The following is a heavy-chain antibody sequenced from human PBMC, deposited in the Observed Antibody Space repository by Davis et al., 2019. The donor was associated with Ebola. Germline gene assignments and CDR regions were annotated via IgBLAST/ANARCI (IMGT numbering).Heavy chain of an antibody. D-gene: IGHD5-12*01. CDR3: ARSPIQWQYYFDY. V-gene: IGHV3-30*02. CDR1: GFTLNNFG. Sequence: PGGSLRLSCAASGFTLNNFGMHWVRQAPGKGLEWVAFIRYDGTNKYYADSVKGRFTISSDNSNNTLYLHMNSLRAEDTAAYFCARSPIQWQYYFDYWGRGTLVTVSS. J-gene: IGHJ4*02. CDR2: IRYDGTNK.